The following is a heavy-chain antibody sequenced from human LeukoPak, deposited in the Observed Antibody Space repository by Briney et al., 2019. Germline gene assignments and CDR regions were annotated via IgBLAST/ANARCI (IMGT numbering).Heavy chain of an antibody. D-gene: IGHD6-19*01. CDR2: ISGSGGST. Sequence: SAISGSGGSTYYADSVKGRFTISRDNSKNTLYLQMNSLRAEDTAVYYCAKDWSYSSGWYFLWGQGTLVTVSS. CDR3: AKDWSYSSGWYFL. V-gene: IGHV3-23*01. J-gene: IGHJ4*02.